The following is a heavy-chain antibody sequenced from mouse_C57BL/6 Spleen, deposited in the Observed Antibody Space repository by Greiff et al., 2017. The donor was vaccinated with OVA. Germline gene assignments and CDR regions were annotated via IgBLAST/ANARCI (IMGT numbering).Heavy chain of an antibody. CDR2: ISDGGSYT. CDR1: GFTFSSYA. J-gene: IGHJ4*01. CDR3: ARGGLGRRAMDY. Sequence: VQLKESGGGLVKPGGSLKLSCAASGFTFSSYAMSWVRQTPEKRLEWVATISDGGSYTYYPDNVKGRFTISRDNAKNNLYLQMSHLKSEDTAMYYCARGGLGRRAMDYWGQGTSVTVSS. V-gene: IGHV5-4*01. D-gene: IGHD4-1*01.